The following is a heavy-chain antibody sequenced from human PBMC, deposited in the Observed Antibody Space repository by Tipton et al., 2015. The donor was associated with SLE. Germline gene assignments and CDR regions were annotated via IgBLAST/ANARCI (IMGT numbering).Heavy chain of an antibody. V-gene: IGHV4-59*11. Sequence: TLSLTCTVSGGSISSHYWSWIRQPPGKGLEWIGSIYHSGSTNCNPSLKSRVTLSVDTSKNQFSLKLSSVTAADTAVYYCARGHISRWSRFDYWGQGTLVTVSS. CDR2: IYHSGST. D-gene: IGHD2-21*01. J-gene: IGHJ4*02. CDR1: GGSISSHY. CDR3: ARGHISRWSRFDY.